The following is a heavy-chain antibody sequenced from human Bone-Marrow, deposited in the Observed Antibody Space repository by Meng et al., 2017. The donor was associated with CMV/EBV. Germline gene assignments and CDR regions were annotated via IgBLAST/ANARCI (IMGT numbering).Heavy chain of an antibody. V-gene: IGHV3-11*01. D-gene: IGHD3-3*01. CDR2: ISGSGGTI. CDR3: ARNFKVTLFGVFILPPDY. CDR1: GFTFSDYY. Sequence: GESLKISCAASGFTFSDYYMSWVRQAPGKGLEWVSYISGSGGTIFYAPSVKGRFTISRDNAKNSVYLQMNSLRAGDTAVYYSARNFKVTLFGVFILPPDYWGQRMLVTVSS. J-gene: IGHJ4*02.